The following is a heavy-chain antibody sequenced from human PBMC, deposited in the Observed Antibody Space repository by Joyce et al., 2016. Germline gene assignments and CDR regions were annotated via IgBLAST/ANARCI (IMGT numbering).Heavy chain of an antibody. V-gene: IGHV1-46*01. Sequence: QVHLVQSGAEVKKPGASVKVSCKASGKSLTNYYVHWVRQAPGQGLEWMGNINPTVRSTRCAQNFQGRLTLTREMSTSTVYMELTGLTSEDNAVYYCARDGPDEFASKFLLDSWGQGTLLSVSS. J-gene: IGHJ4*02. CDR3: ARDGPDEFASKFLLDS. CDR1: GKSLTNYY. CDR2: INPTVRST. D-gene: IGHD4-11*01.